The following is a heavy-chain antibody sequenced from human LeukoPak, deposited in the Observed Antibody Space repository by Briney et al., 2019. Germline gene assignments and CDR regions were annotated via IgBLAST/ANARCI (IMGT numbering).Heavy chain of an antibody. V-gene: IGHV4-59*12. CDR3: ARDRYNWNYGGIDAFDI. Sequence: SETLSLTCTVSGGSISSYYWSWIRQPPGKGLEWIGYIYYSGSTNYNPSLKSRVTMSVDTSKNQFSLKLSSVTAADTAVYYCARDRYNWNYGGIDAFDIWGQGTMVTVSS. CDR2: IYYSGST. J-gene: IGHJ3*02. CDR1: GGSISSYY. D-gene: IGHD1-7*01.